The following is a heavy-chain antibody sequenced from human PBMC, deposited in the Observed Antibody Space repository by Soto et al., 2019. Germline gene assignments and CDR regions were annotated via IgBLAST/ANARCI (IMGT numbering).Heavy chain of an antibody. Sequence: ASVKVSCKASGYTFTNYGITWVLQAPGQGLEWMGWISPRNGNTNYAQNFQGRVTMTTETSTNTAFMELRSLRSDDSAVYYCARRPSADWFDPWGQGTLVTVSS. CDR3: ARRPSADWFDP. CDR1: GYTFTNYG. J-gene: IGHJ5*02. V-gene: IGHV1-18*01. CDR2: ISPRNGNT. D-gene: IGHD6-19*01.